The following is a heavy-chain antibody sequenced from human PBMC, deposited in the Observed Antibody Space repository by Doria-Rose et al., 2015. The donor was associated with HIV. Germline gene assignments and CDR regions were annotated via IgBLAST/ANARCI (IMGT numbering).Heavy chain of an antibody. CDR1: GVSLSSPGMG. D-gene: IGHD6-13*01. CDR2: IFSDDDR. CDR3: ARIKSSRWYHKYYFDF. V-gene: IGHV2-26*01. Sequence: SGPVLVKPTETLTLTCTVSGVSLSSPGMGVSWIRQPPGKALEWLANIFSDDDRSYITSLKSRLTISSGTSKSQVVLTMTDMDPVDTATYYCARIKSSRWYHKYYFDFWGQGTLVIVSA. J-gene: IGHJ4*02.